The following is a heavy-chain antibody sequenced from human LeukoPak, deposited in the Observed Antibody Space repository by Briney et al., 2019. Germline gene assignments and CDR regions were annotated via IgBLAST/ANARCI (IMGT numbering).Heavy chain of an antibody. CDR3: ARDRGFMVRGSRRGYDDYYYYMDV. CDR2: IYHSGST. J-gene: IGHJ6*03. Sequence: SETLSLTCTVSGGSISGSGYYWGWIRQPPGKGLEWIGSIYHSGSTYYNPSLKSRVTISVDTSKNQFSLKLSSVTAADTAVYYCARDRGFMVRGSRRGYDDYYYYMDVWGKGTTVTISS. CDR1: GGSISGSGYY. D-gene: IGHD3-10*01. V-gene: IGHV4-39*07.